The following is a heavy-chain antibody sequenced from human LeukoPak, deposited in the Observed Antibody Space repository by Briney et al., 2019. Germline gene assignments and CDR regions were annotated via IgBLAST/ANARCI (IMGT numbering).Heavy chain of an antibody. Sequence: SVKVSCKASGFTFTSSAVQWVRQARGQRLEWIGWIVVGSGNTNYAQKFQERVTITRDMSTSTAYMELSSLRSEDTAVYYCAALRGWIQLWRESFDYWGQGTLVTVSS. V-gene: IGHV1-58*01. D-gene: IGHD5-18*01. CDR2: IVVGSGNT. J-gene: IGHJ4*02. CDR1: GFTFTSSA. CDR3: AALRGWIQLWRESFDY.